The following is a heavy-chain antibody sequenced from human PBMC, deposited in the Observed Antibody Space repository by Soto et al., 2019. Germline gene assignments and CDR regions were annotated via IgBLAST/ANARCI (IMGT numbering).Heavy chain of an antibody. J-gene: IGHJ6*02. CDR2: VYHTGTT. CDR3: ARALVTDYNSGDYQYYFAMAV. V-gene: IGHV4-31*02. D-gene: IGHD6-19*01. CDR1: GGPVSGDDLY. Sequence: PSETLSLTCVVSGGPVSGDDLYWSWIRHLPGKGLEWIANVYHTGTTYYNPSLKSRVSMSVDTSQNQFSLILASVTAADTAVYYCARALVTDYNSGDYQYYFAMAVWGQGTSVTVSS.